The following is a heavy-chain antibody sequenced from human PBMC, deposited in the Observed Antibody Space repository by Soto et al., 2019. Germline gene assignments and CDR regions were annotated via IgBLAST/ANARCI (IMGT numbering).Heavy chain of an antibody. J-gene: IGHJ6*02. D-gene: IGHD2-15*01. CDR2: IIPILGIA. CDR3: ILGYCSGGSCYLRYYYYGMDV. CDR1: GGTFSSYT. V-gene: IGHV1-69*02. Sequence: QVQLEQSGAEVKQPGSSVKVSCKASGGTFSSYTISWVRQAPGQGLEWMGRIIPILGIANYAQKFQGRVTITEDKSTSTAYMELRSLRSEDTAVYYCILGYCSGGSCYLRYYYYGMDVWGQGSTVTVSS.